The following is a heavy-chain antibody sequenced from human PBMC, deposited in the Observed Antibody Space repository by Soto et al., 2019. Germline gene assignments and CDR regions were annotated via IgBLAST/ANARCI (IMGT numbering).Heavy chain of an antibody. J-gene: IGHJ4*02. V-gene: IGHV3-30*18. CDR3: AKDEGYNDSSGYKGY. CDR2: ISYDGSNK. CDR1: GFTFSSYG. Sequence: QVQLVESGGGVVQPGRSLRLSCAASGFTFSSYGMHWVRQAPGKGLEWVAVISYDGSNKYYADSVKGRFTISRDNSKNTLYLQMNSLRAEDTAVYYCAKDEGYNDSSGYKGYWGQGTLVTVSS. D-gene: IGHD3-22*01.